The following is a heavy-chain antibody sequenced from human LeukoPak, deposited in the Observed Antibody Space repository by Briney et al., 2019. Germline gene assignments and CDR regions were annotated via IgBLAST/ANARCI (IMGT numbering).Heavy chain of an antibody. V-gene: IGHV3-48*03. CDR3: ARKLRYSSRYHKRQYYYYYMDV. Sequence: GGSLRLSCAASGFTFSSYEMNWVRQAPGKGPEWVSYISSSGSTIYYADSVKGRFTISRDNAKNSLYLQMNSLRAEDTAVYYCARKLRYSSRYHKRQYYYYYMDVWGKGTTVTVSS. CDR2: ISSSGSTI. J-gene: IGHJ6*03. D-gene: IGHD6-13*01. CDR1: GFTFSSYE.